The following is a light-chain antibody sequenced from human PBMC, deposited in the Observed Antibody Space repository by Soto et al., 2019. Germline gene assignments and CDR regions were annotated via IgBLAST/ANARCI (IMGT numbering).Light chain of an antibody. V-gene: IGLV1-40*01. CDR2: DNT. CDR1: SSNIGAGFD. CDR3: QSYDSSLSGSVV. Sequence: QSVLTQPPSVSGAPGLRVTISCTGTSSNIGAGFDVHWYQKVPGTAPKLLIFDNTNRPSGVSDRFSASRSGTSASLAITGLQAGDEADYFCQSYDSSLSGSVVFGGGTKLTVL. J-gene: IGLJ2*01.